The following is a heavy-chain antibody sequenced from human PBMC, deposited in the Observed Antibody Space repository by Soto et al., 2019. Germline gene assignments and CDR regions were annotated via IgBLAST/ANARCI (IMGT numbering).Heavy chain of an antibody. D-gene: IGHD3-22*01. V-gene: IGHV4-39*07. CDR3: ASQFFDYIDNSGRLR. CDR2: IDYNGTT. CDR1: GASISSRDYY. Sequence: KTSETLSLTCSVSGASISSRDYYWGWIRQTPGKGLEWIGNIDYNGTTNYNPSLKSRVTISVDTSKNQFSLKLSSVTAADTAVYYCASQFFDYIDNSGRLRWGQGALVTVSS. J-gene: IGHJ4*02.